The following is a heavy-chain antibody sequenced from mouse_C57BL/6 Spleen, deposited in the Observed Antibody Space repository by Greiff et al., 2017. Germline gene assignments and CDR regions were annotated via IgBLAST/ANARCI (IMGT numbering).Heavy chain of an antibody. CDR1: GYAFSSSW. Sequence: QVQLQQSGPELVKPGASVKISCKASGYAFSSSWMNWVKQRPGKGLEWIGRIYPGDGDTNYNGKFKGKATLTADKSSSTAYMQLSSLTSEDSAVYFCARSGGQLRLRYYAMDYWGQGTSVTVSS. D-gene: IGHD3-2*02. V-gene: IGHV1-82*01. CDR2: IYPGDGDT. J-gene: IGHJ4*01. CDR3: ARSGGQLRLRYYAMDY.